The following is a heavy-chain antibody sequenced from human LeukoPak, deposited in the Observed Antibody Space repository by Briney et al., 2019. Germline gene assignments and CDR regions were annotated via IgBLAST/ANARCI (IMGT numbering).Heavy chain of an antibody. J-gene: IGHJ4*02. CDR2: ISSSSSYI. D-gene: IGHD5-24*01. V-gene: IGHV3-21*01. CDR1: GFTFSSYI. CDR3: ARGPPGEMARGGFDY. Sequence: GGSLRLSCAASGFTFSSYIMNWVRQAPGKGLEWVSSISSSSSYIYYADSVKGRFTISRDNAKNSLYLQMNSLRAEDTAVYYCARGPPGEMARGGFDYWGQGTLVTVSS.